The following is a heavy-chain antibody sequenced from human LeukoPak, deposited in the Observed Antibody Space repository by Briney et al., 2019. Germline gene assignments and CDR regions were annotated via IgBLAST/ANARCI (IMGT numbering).Heavy chain of an antibody. D-gene: IGHD3-9*01. J-gene: IGHJ3*02. CDR1: GYTFTSYG. CDR2: ISAYNGNT. CDR3: ARDSGGILRYFDWLSTGDAFDI. Sequence: ASVKVSCKASGYTFTSYGISWVRQAPGQGLEWMGWISAYNGNTNYAQKLQGRVTMTTDTSTSTAYMELRSLRSGDTAVYYCARDSGGILRYFDWLSTGDAFDIWGQGTMVTVSS. V-gene: IGHV1-18*01.